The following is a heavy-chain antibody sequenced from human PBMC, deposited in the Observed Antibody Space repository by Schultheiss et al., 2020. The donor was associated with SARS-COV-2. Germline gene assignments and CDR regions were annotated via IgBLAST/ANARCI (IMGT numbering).Heavy chain of an antibody. CDR2: IRSKANSYET. CDR1: GFTFSGSA. V-gene: IGHV3-73*01. CDR3: TRNYYYYYYGMDV. D-gene: IGHD1-7*01. Sequence: GGSLRLSCAASGFTFSGSAMHWVRQASGKGLEWVGRIRSKANSYETAYAASVKGRFTISRDDSKNTAYLQMNSLKTEDTAVYYCTRNYYYYYYGMDVWGQGATGTGSS. J-gene: IGHJ6*02.